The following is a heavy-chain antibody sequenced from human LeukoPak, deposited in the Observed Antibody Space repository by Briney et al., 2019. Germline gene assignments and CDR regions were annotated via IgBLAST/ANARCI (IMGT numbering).Heavy chain of an antibody. CDR2: IYTSGST. V-gene: IGHV4-4*07. Sequence: SETLSLTCTVSGDSISSYYWSWIRQPAGKGLEWIGRIYTSGSTNYNPSLKSRVTMSVDTSKNQFSLKLSSVTAADTAVYYCARDYKIYSSGWSDWFDPWGQGTLVTVSS. J-gene: IGHJ5*02. CDR1: GDSISSYY. D-gene: IGHD6-19*01. CDR3: ARDYKIYSSGWSDWFDP.